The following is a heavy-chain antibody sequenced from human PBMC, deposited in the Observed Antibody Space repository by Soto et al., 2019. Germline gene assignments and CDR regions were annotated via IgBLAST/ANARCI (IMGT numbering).Heavy chain of an antibody. CDR1: GGSISSGDYY. CDR3: ARNGALDY. V-gene: IGHV4-30-4*01. CDR2: ILYSGTT. J-gene: IGHJ4*02. Sequence: SETLSLTCTVFGGSISSGDYYWSWIRQPPGKGLEWIGYILYSGTTNYNPSLESRLTISVDTSKNQFSLKLTSVTAADTAVYYCARNGALDYWGRGTLVTVSS. D-gene: IGHD2-8*01.